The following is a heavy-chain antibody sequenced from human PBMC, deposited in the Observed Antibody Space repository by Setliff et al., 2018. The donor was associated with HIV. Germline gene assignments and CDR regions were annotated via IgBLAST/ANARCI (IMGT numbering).Heavy chain of an antibody. CDR2: INYSGST. V-gene: IGHV4-34*01. CDR3: RVWILRDTSDI. CDR1: GGSLSGYH. D-gene: IGHD1-1*01. J-gene: IGHJ3*02. Sequence: PSETLSLTCGVYGGSLSGYHWSWIRLPPGKGLEWIGEINYSGSTNYNPSLKSRVSMSVDTSKNQFSLKLLSVTAADTAVYYCRVWILRDTSDIWGQGTVVTVSS.